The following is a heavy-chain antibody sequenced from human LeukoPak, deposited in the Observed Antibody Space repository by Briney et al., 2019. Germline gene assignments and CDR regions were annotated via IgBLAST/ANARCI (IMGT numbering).Heavy chain of an antibody. V-gene: IGHV4-59*01. Sequence: SETLSLTCTVSGGSISSYYWSWIRQPPGKGLEWIGYIFYSGSTNYNPSLKSRVTISVDTSQNQLSLKLSSVTAADTAVYYCARGEVTYYYGSGSYYFDYWGQGTLVTVSS. CDR3: ARGEVTYYYGSGSYYFDY. CDR2: IFYSGST. J-gene: IGHJ4*02. CDR1: GGSISSYY. D-gene: IGHD3-10*01.